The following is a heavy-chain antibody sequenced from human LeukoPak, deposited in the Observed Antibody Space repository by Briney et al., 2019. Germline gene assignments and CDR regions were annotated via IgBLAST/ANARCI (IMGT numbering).Heavy chain of an antibody. J-gene: IGHJ4*02. CDR2: IYPDISDT. D-gene: IGHD6-19*01. CDR3: ARNLDIAVAVYYFDY. Sequence: GESLKISCKGSGYSFTNYWIGWVRQMPGKGLEWMGIIYPDISDTRYSPSFQGQVTMSADKSISTAYLQWSSLQASDTAMYYCARNLDIAVAVYYFDYWGQGTLVTVSS. V-gene: IGHV5-51*01. CDR1: GYSFTNYW.